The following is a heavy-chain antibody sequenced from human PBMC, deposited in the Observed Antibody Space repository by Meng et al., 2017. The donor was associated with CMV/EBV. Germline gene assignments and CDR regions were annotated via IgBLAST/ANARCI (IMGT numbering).Heavy chain of an antibody. CDR2: IYWDDDK. CDR3: AHRGRIAAAGTDWFDP. D-gene: IGHD6-13*01. J-gene: IGHJ5*02. V-gene: IGHV2-5*02. Sequence: QTPSKESCPTLVKHTQTLTLTCTFSGFSLSTSGVGVGWIRQPPGKALEWLALIYWDDDKSYSPSLKSRLTITKDTSKNQVVLTMTNMDPVDTATYYCAHRGRIAAAGTDWFDPWGQGTLVTVSS. CDR1: GFSLSTSGVG.